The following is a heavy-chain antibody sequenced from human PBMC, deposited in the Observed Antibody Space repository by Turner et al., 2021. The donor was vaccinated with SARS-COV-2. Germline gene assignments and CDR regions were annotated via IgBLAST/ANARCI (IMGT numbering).Heavy chain of an antibody. CDR1: GVTFSSYS. CDR2: IRSSNRYI. D-gene: IGHD2-2*01. CDR3: ARDHRPVVVPAAKRAGSYYYGMDV. Sequence: EVQLVESGGGLVKPGGSLRLSCAASGVTFSSYSMNWVRPAPRKGLEVVLSIRSSNRYIFFANTMKGRFTISQDNAKNSLYLQMDSRRAEDTAVYYRARDHRPVVVPAAKRAGSYYYGMDVWGQGTTVTVSS. J-gene: IGHJ6*02. V-gene: IGHV3-21*01.